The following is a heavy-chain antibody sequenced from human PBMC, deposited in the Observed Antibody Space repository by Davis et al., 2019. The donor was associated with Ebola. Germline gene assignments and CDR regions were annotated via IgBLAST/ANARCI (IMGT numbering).Heavy chain of an antibody. Sequence: PGGSLRLSCAASGFTFSSYGMHWVRQAPGKGLEWVAVISYDGSNKYYADSVKGRFTISRDNSKNTLYLQMNSLRAEDTAVYYCARTMNLSGYDPTDAFDIWGQGTMVTVSS. CDR3: ARTMNLSGYDPTDAFDI. D-gene: IGHD5-12*01. CDR2: ISYDGSNK. V-gene: IGHV3-30*03. CDR1: GFTFSSYG. J-gene: IGHJ3*02.